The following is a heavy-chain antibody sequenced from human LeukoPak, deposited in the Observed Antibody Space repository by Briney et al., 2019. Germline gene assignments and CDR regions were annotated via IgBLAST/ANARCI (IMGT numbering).Heavy chain of an antibody. J-gene: IGHJ4*02. Sequence: GGSLRLSCAASGFTFSSYAMSWVRQAPGKGLEWVSAISGSGGSTYYADSVKGRFTISRDNSKNTLYLQMNSLRAEDTAVYYCAKDTPNTYYYDSSGYYPHPADYWGQGTLVTVSS. CDR3: AKDTPNTYYYDSSGYYPHPADY. CDR1: GFTFSSYA. V-gene: IGHV3-23*01. CDR2: ISGSGGST. D-gene: IGHD3-22*01.